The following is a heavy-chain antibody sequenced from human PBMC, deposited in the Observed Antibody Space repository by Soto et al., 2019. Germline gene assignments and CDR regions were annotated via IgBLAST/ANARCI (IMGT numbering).Heavy chain of an antibody. J-gene: IGHJ5*02. D-gene: IGHD1-1*01. CDR1: GDCLDDDY. V-gene: IGHV4-34*01. CDR2: VRANGNT. Sequence: QVHLKQWGAGLLKPSETLSLTCQLYGDCLDDDYWSWIRQAPGKGLEWIGEVRANGNTNYNPSLFSRVTVSMDVSKNQFSLKQTPMTEADTAVYFCVGGGTWPSRFGPWGQGTLVTVSS. CDR3: VGGGTWPSRFGP.